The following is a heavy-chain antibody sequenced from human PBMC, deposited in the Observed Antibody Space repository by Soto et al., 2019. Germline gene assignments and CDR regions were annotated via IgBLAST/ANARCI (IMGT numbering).Heavy chain of an antibody. J-gene: IGHJ4*02. CDR2: ISSNGVST. D-gene: IGHD6-13*01. CDR1: GFTFSSYS. CDR3: VRDRIAAAGPADY. V-gene: IGHV3-64D*06. Sequence: GGSLRLSCSASGFTFSSYSMHWVRQAPWKGLEYVSAISSNGVSTYYADSVKGRFTISRDNSKNTLYLQMSSLRAEDTAVYYWVRDRIAAAGPADYCGRGILVTVSS.